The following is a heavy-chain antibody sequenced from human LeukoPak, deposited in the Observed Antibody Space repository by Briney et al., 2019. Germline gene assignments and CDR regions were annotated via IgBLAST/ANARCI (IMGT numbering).Heavy chain of an antibody. CDR3: ARDGCSSTSCRFYNWFDP. D-gene: IGHD2-2*01. Sequence: GGSLRLSCAASGFTFSSYSMNWVRQAPGKGLEWVSSISSSSSYIYYADSVKGRFTISRDNAKNSLFLQMNSLRAEDTAVYYCARDGCSSTSCRFYNWFDPWGQGTLVTVFS. CDR2: ISSSSSYI. V-gene: IGHV3-21*01. J-gene: IGHJ5*02. CDR1: GFTFSSYS.